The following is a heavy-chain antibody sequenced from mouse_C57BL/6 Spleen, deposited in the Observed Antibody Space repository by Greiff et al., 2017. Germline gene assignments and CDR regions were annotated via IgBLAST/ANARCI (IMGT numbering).Heavy chain of an antibody. CDR2: IDPSDSET. V-gene: IGHV1-52*01. CDR3: ARGGYSNHFDY. CDR1: GYTFTSYW. J-gene: IGHJ2*01. D-gene: IGHD2-5*01. Sequence: VLLQQPGAELVRPGSSVKLSCKASGYTFTSYWMHWVKQRPIQGLEWIGNIDPSDSETPSNQKFKDKATLTVDKSSSTAYMQLGSLTSEDSAVNSRARGGYSNHFDYWGQGTTLTVSS.